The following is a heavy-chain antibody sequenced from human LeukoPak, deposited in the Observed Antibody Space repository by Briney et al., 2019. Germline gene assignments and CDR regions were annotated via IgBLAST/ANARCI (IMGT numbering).Heavy chain of an antibody. Sequence: GGSLRLSCAASGFTFSSYGMHWVRQAPGKGLEWVAVIWYDGSNKYYADSVKGRFTISRDNSKNTLYLQMNSLRAEDTAVYYCAKDLGLVRGFRWGQGTLVTVSS. V-gene: IGHV3-33*06. CDR1: GFTFSSYG. D-gene: IGHD3-10*01. CDR3: AKDLGLVRGFR. J-gene: IGHJ4*02. CDR2: IWYDGSNK.